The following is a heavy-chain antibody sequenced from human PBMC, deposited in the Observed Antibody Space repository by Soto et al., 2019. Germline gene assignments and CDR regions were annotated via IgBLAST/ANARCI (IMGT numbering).Heavy chain of an antibody. CDR1: GFTFSSYW. CDR3: ARDTLFSSSWYYYYGMDV. Sequence: EVQLVESGGGLVQPGGSLRLSCAASGFTFSSYWMSWVRQAPGKGLEWVANIKQDGSEKYYVDSVKGRFTISRDNAKNSLYLQMNSLRAEDTAVYYCARDTLFSSSWYYYYGMDVWGQGTTVTVSS. J-gene: IGHJ6*02. CDR2: IKQDGSEK. D-gene: IGHD6-13*01. V-gene: IGHV3-7*01.